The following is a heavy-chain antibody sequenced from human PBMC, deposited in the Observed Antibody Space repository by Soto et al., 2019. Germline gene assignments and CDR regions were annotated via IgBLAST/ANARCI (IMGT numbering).Heavy chain of an antibody. J-gene: IGHJ4*02. Sequence: EVHLVESGGGLVQPGGSLKLSCAASGFTFSASTIHWVRQASGKGLEWVGRVKEKANNYATTYGASVRGRFIISRDDSKNTAYLQMNSLETEDTAVYFCNRGGDGFNFDYWGQGALVTVSS. V-gene: IGHV3-73*02. CDR3: NRGGDGFNFDY. CDR1: GFTFSAST. CDR2: VKEKANNYAT. D-gene: IGHD3-16*01.